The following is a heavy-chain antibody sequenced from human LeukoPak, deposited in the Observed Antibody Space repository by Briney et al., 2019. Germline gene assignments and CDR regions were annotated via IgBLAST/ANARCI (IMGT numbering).Heavy chain of an antibody. CDR3: ARRRHCTSGACEDFNY. D-gene: IGHD2-8*01. J-gene: IGHJ4*02. V-gene: IGHV5-51*01. CDR1: GYSFANYW. Sequence: GESLKISCKGSGYSFANYWIGWVRQMPGKGPEWMVTIYHGDSDTRYSASFQGHVTISADKSISTAYLQWSSLKASDTAMYYCARRRHCTSGACEDFNYWGQGTLVTVSS. CDR2: IYHGDSDT.